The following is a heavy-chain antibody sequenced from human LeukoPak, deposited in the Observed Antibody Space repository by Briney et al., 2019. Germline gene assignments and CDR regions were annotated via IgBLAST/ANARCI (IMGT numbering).Heavy chain of an antibody. V-gene: IGHV3-21*01. CDR3: GRDNWNYDGSDY. CDR1: GFTFSSYS. CDR2: ISSSSSYI. J-gene: IGHJ4*02. Sequence: PGGSLRLSCAASGFTFSSYSMNWVRQAPGKGLEWVSSISSSSSYIYYADSVKGRFTISRDNAKNSLYLQMNSLRAEDTAVYYCGRDNWNYDGSDYWGQGTLVTVSS. D-gene: IGHD1-7*01.